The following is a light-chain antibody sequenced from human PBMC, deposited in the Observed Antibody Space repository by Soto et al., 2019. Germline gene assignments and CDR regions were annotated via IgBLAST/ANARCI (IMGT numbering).Light chain of an antibody. CDR3: QKYSSVIT. V-gene: IGKV1-27*01. CDR1: QGIRNF. Sequence: DIQMTQSPSSLSASVGDRVTITCRASQGIRNFLAWYQQKPGKVPKLLISAGTTLESVVPSQFSGSGSGTDFTLTSTSLHPEDVATYYCQKYSSVITFGQGTLMGMK. CDR2: AGT. J-gene: IGKJ5*01.